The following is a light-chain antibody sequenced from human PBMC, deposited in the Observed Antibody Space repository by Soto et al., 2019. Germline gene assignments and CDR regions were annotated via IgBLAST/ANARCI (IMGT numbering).Light chain of an antibody. CDR2: DTY. CDR3: QQYGSSPPIT. Sequence: EIVLTQSPASLSVSPGERATLSCRASQSVRSKVAWYQQKPGQAPSLVIYDTYIRATGIPARFSGSGFGTEFTLTISSLQPEDFAVYHCQQYGSSPPITFGQGTRLEIK. V-gene: IGKV3-15*01. J-gene: IGKJ5*01. CDR1: QSVRSK.